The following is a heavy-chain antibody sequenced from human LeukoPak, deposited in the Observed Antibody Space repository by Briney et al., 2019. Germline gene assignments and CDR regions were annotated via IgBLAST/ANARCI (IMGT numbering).Heavy chain of an antibody. CDR1: GFTFSDYE. V-gene: IGHV3-48*03. J-gene: IGHJ4*02. CDR3: ARDRPLPDDSRTFDY. CDR2: ISSSGSAI. Sequence: PGGSLRLSCAAFGFTFSDYEMNWVRQAPGKGLEWVSYISSSGSAIYYAGSVRGRFTISRDNAKNSLYLQMNSLRAEDTAVYYCARDRPLPDDSRTFDYWGQGTLVTVSS. D-gene: IGHD3-22*01.